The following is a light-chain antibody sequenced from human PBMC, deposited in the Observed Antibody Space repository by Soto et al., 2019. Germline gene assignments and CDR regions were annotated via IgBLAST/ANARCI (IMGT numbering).Light chain of an antibody. CDR2: RNY. Sequence: QSVLTQPPSASGTPGQTVTISCSGSSSNIGDNYVYWYQHLPGTAPKLLIYRNYQRPSGVPDRFSGSKSGTSASLVISGLRSEDEADYYCAAWDDSLSGPVFGGGTKLTVL. J-gene: IGLJ2*01. CDR3: AAWDDSLSGPV. CDR1: SSNIGDNY. V-gene: IGLV1-47*01.